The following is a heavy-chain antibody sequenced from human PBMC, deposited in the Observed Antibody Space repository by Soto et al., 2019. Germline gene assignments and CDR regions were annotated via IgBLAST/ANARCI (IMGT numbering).Heavy chain of an antibody. J-gene: IGHJ4*02. CDR2: IKSYTNGGTT. V-gene: IGHV3-15*01. CDR3: TTDDPINKF. Sequence: LRLSCAASGFTFSNAWMSWVRQAPGKGLEWVGRIKSYTNGGTTDYAAPVKGRFAISRDDSKNTLYLQMNSLKTEDAGVYYCTTDDPINKFWGQGTLVTVSS. CDR1: GFTFSNAW.